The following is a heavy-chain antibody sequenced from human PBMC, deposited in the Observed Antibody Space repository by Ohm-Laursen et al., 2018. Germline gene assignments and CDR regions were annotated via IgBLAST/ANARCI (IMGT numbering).Heavy chain of an antibody. Sequence: SLRLSCAASGFTFSSYWMHWVRQAPGKGLEWVSADSGSGDSTQHADSVKGRFTISRDNSKNTLYLQMNSLRAEDTAVYYCARRVAYDRGEFDYWGLGTLVTVSS. V-gene: IGHV3-23*01. D-gene: IGHD5-12*01. CDR3: ARRVAYDRGEFDY. CDR2: DSGSGDST. CDR1: GFTFSSYW. J-gene: IGHJ4*02.